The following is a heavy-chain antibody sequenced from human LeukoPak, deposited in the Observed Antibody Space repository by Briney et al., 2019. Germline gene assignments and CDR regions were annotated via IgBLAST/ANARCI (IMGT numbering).Heavy chain of an antibody. CDR2: INHSGST. J-gene: IGHJ6*03. CDR1: GGSISSGSYY. V-gene: IGHV4-39*01. Sequence: PSETLSLTCTVSGGSISSGSYYWSWIRQPPGKGLEWIGEINHSGSTNYNPSLKSRVTISVDTSKNQFSLKLSSVTAADTAVYYCARHDWGYMDVWGKGTTVTISS. CDR3: ARHDWGYMDV. D-gene: IGHD2-21*01.